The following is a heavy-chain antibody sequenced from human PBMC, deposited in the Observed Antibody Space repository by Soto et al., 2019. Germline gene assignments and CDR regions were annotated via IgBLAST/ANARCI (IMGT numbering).Heavy chain of an antibody. J-gene: IGHJ5*02. CDR1: GFTFSSYA. Sequence: EVQLLESGGGLVQPGGSLRLSCAASGFTFSSYAMSWVRQAPGKGLEWVSAISGSGGSTYYADSVKGRFTISRDNSKNTLYLQMNSLRAEDTAVYYCAKDQGQGHYGLNWFDPWGQGTLVTVSS. CDR3: AKDQGQGHYGLNWFDP. CDR2: ISGSGGST. D-gene: IGHD3-16*01. V-gene: IGHV3-23*01.